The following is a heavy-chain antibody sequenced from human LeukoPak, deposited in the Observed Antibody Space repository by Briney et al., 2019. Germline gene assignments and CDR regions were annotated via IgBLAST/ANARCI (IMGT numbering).Heavy chain of an antibody. CDR2: TYYRSKWYN. J-gene: IGHJ3*02. D-gene: IGHD5-24*01. CDR3: AREAMGDGYNTVDAFDI. Sequence: SQTLSLTCAISGDSVSSNSAAWNWIRQSPSRGLGWLGRTYYRSKWYNDYAVSVKSRITINPDTSKNQFSLQLNSVTPEDTAVYYCAREAMGDGYNTVDAFDIWGQGTMVTVSS. V-gene: IGHV6-1*01. CDR1: GDSVSSNSAA.